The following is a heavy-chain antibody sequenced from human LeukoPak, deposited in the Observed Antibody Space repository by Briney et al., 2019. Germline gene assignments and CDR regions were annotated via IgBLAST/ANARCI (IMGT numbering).Heavy chain of an antibody. D-gene: IGHD3-22*01. CDR2: IYSGGST. CDR1: GFTVSSNY. J-gene: IGHJ6*03. V-gene: IGHV3-53*01. Sequence: GGSLRLSCAASGFTVSSNYMSWVRQAPGKGLEWVSVIYSGGSTYYADSVKGRFTISRDNSKNTLYLQMNSPRAEDTAVYYCAGHGLGSSGFHYYYMDVWGKGTTVTASS. CDR3: AGHGLGSSGFHYYYMDV.